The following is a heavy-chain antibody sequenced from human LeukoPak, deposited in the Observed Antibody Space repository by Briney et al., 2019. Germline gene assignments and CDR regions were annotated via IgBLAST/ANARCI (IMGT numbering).Heavy chain of an antibody. CDR3: ARGAHVVVAARTTIYYYYYMDV. Sequence: SETLSLTCTVSGGSISSYYWSWIRQPAGKGLEWIGRIYTSGSTNYNPSLKSRVTMSVDTSKNQFSLKLSSVTAADTAVYYCARGAHVVVAARTTIYYYYYMDVWGKGTTVTISS. CDR1: GGSISSYY. J-gene: IGHJ6*03. D-gene: IGHD2-15*01. V-gene: IGHV4-4*07. CDR2: IYTSGST.